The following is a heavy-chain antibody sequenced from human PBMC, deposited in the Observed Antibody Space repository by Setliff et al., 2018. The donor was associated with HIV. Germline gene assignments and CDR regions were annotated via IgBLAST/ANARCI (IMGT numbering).Heavy chain of an antibody. CDR2: ISSSGNFI. D-gene: IGHD2-15*01. J-gene: IGHJ4*02. CDR1: GFIFNAYT. Sequence: PGGSLRLSCAASGFIFNAYTMVWVRQAPGKGLEWVSSISSSGNFIYYTDSVKGRFTSSSDNAKNSLFLQMDSLRGEDTAVYYCARDPYWAEGFFDYWGPGTVVTVSS. V-gene: IGHV3-21*01. CDR3: ARDPYWAEGFFDY.